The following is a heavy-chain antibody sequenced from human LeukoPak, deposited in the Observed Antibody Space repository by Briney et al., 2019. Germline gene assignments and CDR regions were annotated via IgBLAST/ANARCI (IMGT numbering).Heavy chain of an antibody. CDR2: IKEDGSAK. D-gene: IGHD2-15*01. CDR3: TRDYDYFSGHNLDAYDI. J-gene: IGHJ3*02. Sequence: GGSLRLSCAASGLSFSSYWMIWVRQAPGKGLEWVANIKEDGSAKSYVDSVKGRFTISRDNAKNSLYLQMNSLRVEDTAVYYCTRDYDYFSGHNLDAYDIWGQGTTVIVSS. V-gene: IGHV3-7*01. CDR1: GLSFSSYW.